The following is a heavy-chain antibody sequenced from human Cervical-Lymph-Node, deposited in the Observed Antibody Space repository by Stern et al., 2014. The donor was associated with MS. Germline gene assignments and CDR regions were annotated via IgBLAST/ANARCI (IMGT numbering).Heavy chain of an antibody. V-gene: IGHV3-23*04. CDR1: GFTFSTSA. D-gene: IGHD3-22*01. CDR3: AKDDYYYDSGGYLGWFDS. Sequence: EVHLVDSGGGLVQPGGSLRLSCAASGFTFSTSAMSWVRQAQGKGLEWVSAIGGSGDSTYYADSVKGRFTISRDNSKNTLYLQMNSLRAEDTAVYYCAKDDYYYDSGGYLGWFDSWGQGTLVTVSS. J-gene: IGHJ5*01. CDR2: IGGSGDST.